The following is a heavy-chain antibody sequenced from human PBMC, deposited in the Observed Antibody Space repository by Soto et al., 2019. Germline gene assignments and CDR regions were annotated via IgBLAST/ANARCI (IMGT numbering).Heavy chain of an antibody. D-gene: IGHD3-10*01. CDR1: GYTFTSYY. J-gene: IGHJ6*02. CDR2: INPSGGST. Sequence: ASVKVSCKASGYTFTSYYMHWVRQAPGQGLEWMGIINPSGGSTSYAQKFQGRVTMTRDTSTSTVYMELSSLRSEDTAVYYCARDITMVRGVKPLEYYYYGMDVWGQGTTVTVSS. CDR3: ARDITMVRGVKPLEYYYYGMDV. V-gene: IGHV1-46*01.